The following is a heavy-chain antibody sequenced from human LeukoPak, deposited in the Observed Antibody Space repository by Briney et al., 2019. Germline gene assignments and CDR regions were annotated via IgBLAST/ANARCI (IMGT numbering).Heavy chain of an antibody. D-gene: IGHD1-14*01. CDR1: GYTFTTYT. J-gene: IGHJ6*02. CDR3: ARGPHHFYGMDV. CDR2: ISAYNGNT. Sequence: AASVKVSCKASGYTFTTYTISWVRQAPGQGLEWLGWISAYNGNTYYAQRLQGRVTMTTDTSTTTAYMELRSLTSDDTAVYFCARGPHHFYGMDVWGQGTTATVS. V-gene: IGHV1-18*04.